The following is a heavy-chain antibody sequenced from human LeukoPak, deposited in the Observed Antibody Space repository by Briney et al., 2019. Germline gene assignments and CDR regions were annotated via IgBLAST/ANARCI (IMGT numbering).Heavy chain of an antibody. V-gene: IGHV3-15*01. CDR1: GFTFSNAW. CDR2: IKSKTDGGTT. CDR3: ARDSRGFGELPDY. J-gene: IGHJ4*02. D-gene: IGHD3-10*01. Sequence: GGSLRLSCAASGFTFSNAWMTWVRQAPGKGLEWVGRIKSKTDGGTTDYAAPVKGRFTISRDDSKNTLYLQMNSLRAEDTAVYYCARDSRGFGELPDYWGQGTLVTVSS.